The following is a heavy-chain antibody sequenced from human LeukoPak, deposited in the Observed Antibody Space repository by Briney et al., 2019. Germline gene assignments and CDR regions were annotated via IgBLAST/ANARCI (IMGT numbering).Heavy chain of an antibody. Sequence: PGGSLRLSCAASGFTFSSYSMNWVRQAPGKGLEWVANIKDDGGEKYYVDSVKGRFTISRDNTKNLLYLHMNSLRAEDTAVYYCGRDPYYDSLDYWGQGTLVTVSS. CDR2: IKDDGGEK. D-gene: IGHD3-22*01. J-gene: IGHJ4*02. CDR1: GFTFSSYS. V-gene: IGHV3-7*01. CDR3: GRDPYYDSLDY.